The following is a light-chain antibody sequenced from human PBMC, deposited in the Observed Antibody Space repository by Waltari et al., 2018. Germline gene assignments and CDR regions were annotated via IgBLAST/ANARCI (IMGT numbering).Light chain of an antibody. J-gene: IGLJ3*02. Sequence: QSVLTQPPSVSGAPGQRVTIPCTGRGPNIGAGHAVPWYQQLPRAAPKLLIYGSTSRPLGVPDRFFGSTSGTSASLAITGLQAEDEADYYCQSYDTSLRVVFGGGTKLTVL. V-gene: IGLV1-40*01. CDR1: GPNIGAGHA. CDR2: GST. CDR3: QSYDTSLRVV.